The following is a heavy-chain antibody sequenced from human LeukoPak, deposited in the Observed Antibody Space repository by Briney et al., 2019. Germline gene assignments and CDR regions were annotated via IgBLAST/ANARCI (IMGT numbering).Heavy chain of an antibody. CDR2: ISSSSSYI. CDR1: GFTFSSYS. D-gene: IGHD2-2*01. V-gene: IGHV3-21*01. CDR3: AIEAQGCSITSCYFDS. Sequence: PGGSLRLSCAASGFTFSSYSMNWVRQAPGKGLEWVSSISSSSSYIYYADSVKGRFTISRDNAKNSLYLQMNSLRAEDTAVYYCAIEAQGCSITSCYFDSWGQGTLVTVSS. J-gene: IGHJ4*02.